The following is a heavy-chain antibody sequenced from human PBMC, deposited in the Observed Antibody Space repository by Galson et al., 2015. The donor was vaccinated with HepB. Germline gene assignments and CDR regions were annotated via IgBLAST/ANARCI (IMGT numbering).Heavy chain of an antibody. Sequence: SLRLSCAASGFTFSSYWMSWVRQAPGKGLEWVANIKEDGSENNYMDSVKGRFTISSDNSRNTVHLELSSLRAEDTAVYYCAKDLGYSREANWFDSWGQGTLVTVSS. CDR1: GFTFSSYW. CDR3: AKDLGYSREANWFDS. D-gene: IGHD5-12*01. J-gene: IGHJ5*01. V-gene: IGHV3-7*03. CDR2: IKEDGSEN.